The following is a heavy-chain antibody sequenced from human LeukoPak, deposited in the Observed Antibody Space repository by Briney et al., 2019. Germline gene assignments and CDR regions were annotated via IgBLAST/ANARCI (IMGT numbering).Heavy chain of an antibody. D-gene: IGHD3-3*01. CDR3: ARVGRKITIFGVVANSYYFDY. CDR1: GGSFSGYY. Sequence: SETLSLTCAVYGGSFSGYYWSWIRQPPGKGLEWIGEINHSGSTYYNPSLKSRVTISVDTSKNQFSLKLSSVTAADTAVYYCARVGRKITIFGVVANSYYFDYWGQGTLVTVSS. V-gene: IGHV4-34*01. J-gene: IGHJ4*02. CDR2: INHSGST.